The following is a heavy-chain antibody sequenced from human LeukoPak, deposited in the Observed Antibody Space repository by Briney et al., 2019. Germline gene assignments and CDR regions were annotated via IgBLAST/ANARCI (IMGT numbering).Heavy chain of an antibody. CDR2: IHHSGST. Sequence: SETLSLTCTVSGGSISGYYWSWIRQPPGKGLEWIGYIHHSGSTNYNPSLKSRVTISVDTSKNQFSLKLSSVTAADTAVYYCARRRYCSGGSCYVGVRWFDPWGQGTLVTVSS. CDR3: ARRRYCSGGSCYVGVRWFDP. V-gene: IGHV4-59*12. D-gene: IGHD2-15*01. J-gene: IGHJ5*02. CDR1: GGSISGYY.